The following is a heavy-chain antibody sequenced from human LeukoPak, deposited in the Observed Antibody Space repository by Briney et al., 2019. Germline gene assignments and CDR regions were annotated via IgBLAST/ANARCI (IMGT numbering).Heavy chain of an antibody. CDR3: AKQDAYCSSTSCYTGIDY. V-gene: IGHV3-9*01. D-gene: IGHD2-2*02. Sequence: GGSLRLSCAASGFTFDDYAMPWVRQAPGKGLEWVSGISWNSGSIGYADSVKGRFTISRDNAKNSLYLQMNSLGAEDTALYYCAKQDAYCSSTSCYTGIDYWGQGTLVTVSS. CDR2: ISWNSGSI. CDR1: GFTFDDYA. J-gene: IGHJ4*02.